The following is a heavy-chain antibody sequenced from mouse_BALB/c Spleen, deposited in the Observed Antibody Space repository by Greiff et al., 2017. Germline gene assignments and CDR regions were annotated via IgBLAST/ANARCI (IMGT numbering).Heavy chain of an antibody. D-gene: IGHD1-1*01. CDR2: ISYSGST. CDR1: GYSITSDYA. J-gene: IGHJ4*01. Sequence: EVKLVESGPGLVKPSQSLSLTCTVTGYSITSDYAWNWIRQFPGNKLEWMGYISYSGSTSYNPSLKSRISITRDTSKNQFFLQLNSVTTEDTATYYCARRGTTVVAMDYWGQGTSVTVSS. V-gene: IGHV3-2*02. CDR3: ARRGTTVVAMDY.